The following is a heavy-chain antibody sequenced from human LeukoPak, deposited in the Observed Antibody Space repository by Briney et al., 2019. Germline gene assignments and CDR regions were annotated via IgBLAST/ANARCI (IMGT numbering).Heavy chain of an antibody. CDR1: GGSISSSSSY. Sequence: SETLSLTCTVSGGSISSSSSYWGWIRQPPGKGLEWIGNIFYSGATYYNPSLKSRVTISLDTSKNQFSLRLSSVTAADTAFYYCVRLPTGYPNWFDPWGQGTLVTVSS. D-gene: IGHD3-9*01. CDR2: IFYSGAT. V-gene: IGHV4-39*01. J-gene: IGHJ5*02. CDR3: VRLPTGYPNWFDP.